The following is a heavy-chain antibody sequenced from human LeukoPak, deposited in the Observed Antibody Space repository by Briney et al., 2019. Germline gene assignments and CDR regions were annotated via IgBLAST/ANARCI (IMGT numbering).Heavy chain of an antibody. CDR2: ISSDGRKP. Sequence: GGSLRLSCAASGFTFNNYAMQWVRQAPGRGLEWVAVISSDGRKPYYADAVKGRFTISRDNSKNTVYMQMNGLRPEDTAVYYRARDFGYASGTYMVYWGQGTLVTDSS. CDR1: GFTFNNYA. D-gene: IGHD1-26*01. V-gene: IGHV3-30*04. CDR3: ARDFGYASGTYMVY. J-gene: IGHJ4*02.